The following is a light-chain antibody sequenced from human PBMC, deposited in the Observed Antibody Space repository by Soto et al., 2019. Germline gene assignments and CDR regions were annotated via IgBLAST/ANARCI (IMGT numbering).Light chain of an antibody. CDR1: SSDVGGYNY. V-gene: IGLV2-14*01. J-gene: IGLJ1*01. CDR2: EVS. CDR3: SSYTSSSTPEV. Sequence: QSLLTHPGSVCWYPGQAITISCTGTSSDVGGYNYVSWYQQHPGKAPKLMIYEVSNRPSGVSNRFSGSKSGNTASLTISGLQAEDEPDYYCSSYTSSSTPEVFGTGTKVTDL.